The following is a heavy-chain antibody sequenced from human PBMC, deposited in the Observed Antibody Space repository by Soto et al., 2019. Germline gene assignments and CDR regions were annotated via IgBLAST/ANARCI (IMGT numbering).Heavy chain of an antibody. CDR1: GFTLSNYW. V-gene: IGHV3-7*01. J-gene: IGHJ6*04. CDR3: AREPTTAVLNYGMYV. Sequence: GGSLRLSCAASGFTLSNYWMSWVRQAPGKGLEWVANINQNGRDKYYVDSVKGRFTISRDNAKELLYLQMNSLRDEDTAVYYCAREPTTAVLNYGMYVCGKRSTVTVS. D-gene: IGHD6-13*01. CDR2: INQNGRDK.